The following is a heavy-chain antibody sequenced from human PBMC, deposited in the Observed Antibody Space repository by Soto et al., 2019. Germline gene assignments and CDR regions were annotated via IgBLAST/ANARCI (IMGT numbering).Heavy chain of an antibody. Sequence: GGSLRLSCAASGFTFSSYGMHWVRQAPGKGLEWVAVISYDGSNKYYADSVKGRFTISRDNSKNTLYLQMNSLRAEDTAVYYCAKQITRVRGVIKDYYYYGMDVWGQGTTVTVSS. CDR2: ISYDGSNK. CDR1: GFTFSSYG. CDR3: AKQITRVRGVIKDYYYYGMDV. J-gene: IGHJ6*02. V-gene: IGHV3-30*18. D-gene: IGHD3-10*01.